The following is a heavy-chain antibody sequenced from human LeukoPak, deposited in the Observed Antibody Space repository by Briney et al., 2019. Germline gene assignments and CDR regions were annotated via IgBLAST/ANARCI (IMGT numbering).Heavy chain of an antibody. CDR1: GYTFTSYY. D-gene: IGHD3-3*01. CDR3: ARDPATRSYYDFWSGRTHMDV. V-gene: IGHV1-46*01. J-gene: IGHJ6*03. Sequence: GASVKVSCKASGYTFTSYYMHWVRQAPGQGLEWMGIINPSGGSTSYAQKFQGRVTMTTDTSTSTAYMELRSLRSDDTAVYYCARDPATRSYYDFWSGRTHMDVWGKGTTVTVSS. CDR2: INPSGGST.